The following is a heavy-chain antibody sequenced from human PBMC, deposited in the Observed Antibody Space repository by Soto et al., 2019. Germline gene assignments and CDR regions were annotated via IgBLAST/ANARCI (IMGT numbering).Heavy chain of an antibody. CDR3: ARWTYYYDSSGRTNYYYYGMDV. J-gene: IGHJ6*02. Sequence: ASVKVSCKASGYTFTSYGISWVRQAPGQGLEWMGWISAYNGNTDYAQKLQGRVTMTTDTSTSTPYMELRSLRSDDTAVYYCARWTYYYDSSGRTNYYYYGMDVWRQGTTVPVTS. D-gene: IGHD3-22*01. CDR1: GYTFTSYG. V-gene: IGHV1-18*04. CDR2: ISAYNGNT.